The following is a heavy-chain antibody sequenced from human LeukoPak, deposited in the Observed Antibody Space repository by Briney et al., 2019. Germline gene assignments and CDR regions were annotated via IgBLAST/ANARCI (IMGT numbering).Heavy chain of an antibody. CDR1: GGSISSYY. Sequence: PSETLSLTCTVSGGSISSYYWSWIRQPPGKGLEWIGYIYYSGSTNYNPSLKSRVTISVDTSKNQFSLKLSSVTAADTAVYYCARGIAARWDYWGQGTLVTVSS. J-gene: IGHJ4*02. CDR3: ARGIAARWDY. CDR2: IYYSGST. V-gene: IGHV4-59*01. D-gene: IGHD6-6*01.